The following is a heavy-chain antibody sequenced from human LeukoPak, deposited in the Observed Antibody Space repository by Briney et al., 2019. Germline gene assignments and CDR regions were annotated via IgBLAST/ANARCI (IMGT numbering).Heavy chain of an antibody. V-gene: IGHV1-69*04. D-gene: IGHD6-19*01. J-gene: IGHJ4*02. CDR1: GGTFSSYA. Sequence: ASVKVSCKASGGTFSSYAIGWGRQAPGQGLEWMGRIILILGIANYPQKFQGRVTITADKSTSTAYMELSSLRSEDTAVYYCARFSGWSNMFDYWGQGTLVTVSS. CDR3: ARFSGWSNMFDY. CDR2: IILILGIA.